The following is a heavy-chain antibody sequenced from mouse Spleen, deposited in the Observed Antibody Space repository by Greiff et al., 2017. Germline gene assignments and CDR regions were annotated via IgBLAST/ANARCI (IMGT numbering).Heavy chain of an antibody. CDR2: ISYDGSN. J-gene: IGHJ1*01. CDR3: AKHSYYSYDASYWYFDV. Sequence: DVKLQESGPGLVKPSQSLSLTCSVTGYSITSGYYWNWIRQFPGNKLEWMGYISYDGSNNYNPSLKNRISITRDTSKNQFFLKLNSVTTEDTATYYCAKHSYYSYDASYWYFDVWGAGTTATVSS. D-gene: IGHD2-12*01. V-gene: IGHV3-6*01. CDR1: GYSITSGYY.